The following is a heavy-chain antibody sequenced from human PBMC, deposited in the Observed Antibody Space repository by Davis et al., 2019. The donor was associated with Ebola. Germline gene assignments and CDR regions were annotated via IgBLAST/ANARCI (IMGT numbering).Heavy chain of an antibody. J-gene: IGHJ6*02. CDR3: AREELVVVVAAIEFYYYYGMDV. CDR1: GYTFTSYY. D-gene: IGHD2-15*01. Sequence: ASVKVSCKASGYTFTSYYMHWVRQAPGQGLEWMGIINPSGGSTSYAQKFQGRVTMTRDTSTSTVYMELSSLRSEDTAVYYCAREELVVVVAAIEFYYYYGMDVWGQGTTVTVSS. V-gene: IGHV1-46*01. CDR2: INPSGGST.